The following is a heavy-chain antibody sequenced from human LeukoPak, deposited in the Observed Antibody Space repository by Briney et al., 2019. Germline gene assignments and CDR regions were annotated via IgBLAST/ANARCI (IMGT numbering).Heavy chain of an antibody. V-gene: IGHV3-53*01. D-gene: IGHD3-22*01. Sequence: PGGSLRLSCAASGFTVSSNYMSWVRQAPGKGLEWVSVIYSGGSTYYADSVKGRFTISRDSSKNTLYLQMNSLRAEDTAVYYCARAGYYDSSGYPYYFDYWGQGTLVTVSS. CDR1: GFTVSSNY. CDR3: ARAGYYDSSGYPYYFDY. J-gene: IGHJ4*02. CDR2: IYSGGST.